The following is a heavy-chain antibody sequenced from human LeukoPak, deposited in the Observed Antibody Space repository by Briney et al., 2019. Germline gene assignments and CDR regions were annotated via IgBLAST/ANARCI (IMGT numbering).Heavy chain of an antibody. J-gene: IGHJ4*02. CDR2: INHSGIT. Sequence: SETLSPTCAVYGGSFRGYYWSWIRQPPGKGLEWIGEINHSGITNYNPSLKSRVTISVDTSKNQFSLKLNSVTAADTALYYCARAGTDSGYDWTTFDYWGQGTLVTVSS. CDR1: GGSFRGYY. D-gene: IGHD5-12*01. V-gene: IGHV4-34*01. CDR3: ARAGTDSGYDWTTFDY.